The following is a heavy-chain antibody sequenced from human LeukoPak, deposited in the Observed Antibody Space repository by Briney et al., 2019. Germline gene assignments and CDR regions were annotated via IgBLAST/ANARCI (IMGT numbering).Heavy chain of an antibody. CDR3: ARLGGQLNYFDY. V-gene: IGHV4-39*07. CDR1: GGSISSGSYY. CDR2: IYHSGST. J-gene: IGHJ4*02. D-gene: IGHD2-15*01. Sequence: PSQTLSLTCTVSGGSISSGSYYWGWIRQPPGKGLEWIGSIYHSGSTYYNPSLKSRVTISVDTSKNQFSLKLSSVTAADTAVYYCARLGGQLNYFDYWGQGTLVTVSS.